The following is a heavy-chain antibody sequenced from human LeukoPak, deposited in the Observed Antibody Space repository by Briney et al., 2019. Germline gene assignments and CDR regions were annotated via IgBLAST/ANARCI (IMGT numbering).Heavy chain of an antibody. Sequence: SETLSLTCTVSGGSISSGGYYWSWIRQHPGKGLEWIGYIYYSGSTNYNPSLKSRVTLSVDMSKNQFSLNLSSVTAADTAVYWCARQRTVSTTRGFDIWGQGTMVTVSS. CDR2: IYYSGST. J-gene: IGHJ3*02. CDR3: ARQRTVSTTRGFDI. D-gene: IGHD5/OR15-5a*01. V-gene: IGHV4-31*09. CDR1: GGSISSGGYY.